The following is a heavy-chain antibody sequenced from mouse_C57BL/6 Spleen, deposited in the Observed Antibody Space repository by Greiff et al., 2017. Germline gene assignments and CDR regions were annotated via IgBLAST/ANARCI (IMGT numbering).Heavy chain of an antibody. CDR3: AIQHMDGYYSHYAMAY. J-gene: IGHJ4*01. CDR1: GYAFTSSW. V-gene: IGHV1-82*01. CDR2: IYPGDGDT. D-gene: IGHD2-3*01. Sequence: VQLQQSGPELVKPGASVKISCKASGYAFTSSWMHWVKQRPGTGLEWIGLIYPGDGDTNYNGQFKDKATLTADKSSSTAYMQLSSRTSEDSAVYFCAIQHMDGYYSHYAMAYWGQGTSVTVSA.